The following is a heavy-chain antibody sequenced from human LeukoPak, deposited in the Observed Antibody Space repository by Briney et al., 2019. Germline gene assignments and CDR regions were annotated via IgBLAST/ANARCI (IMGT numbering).Heavy chain of an antibody. Sequence: KASETLSLTCSVSDGSINSGSFYWAWIRQPPGKGLEWIGEIYHSGSTNYNPSLKSRVTISVDKSKNQFSLKLSSVTAADTAVYYCARRVLRFLQPNWFDPWGQGTLVTVSS. D-gene: IGHD3-3*01. CDR3: ARRVLRFLQPNWFDP. CDR1: DGSINSGSFY. V-gene: IGHV4-39*07. CDR2: IYHSGST. J-gene: IGHJ5*02.